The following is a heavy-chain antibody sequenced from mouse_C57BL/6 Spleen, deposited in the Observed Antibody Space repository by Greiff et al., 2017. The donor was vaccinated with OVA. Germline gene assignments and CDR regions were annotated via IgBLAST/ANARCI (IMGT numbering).Heavy chain of an antibody. CDR3: ARESIYYDYYSYAMDY. D-gene: IGHD2-4*01. Sequence: QVQLQQSGPELVKPGASVKISCKASGYAFSSSWMNWVKQRPGKGLEWIGRIYPGDGDTNYNGKFKGKATLTADKSSSTAYMQLSSLTSEDSAVYFCARESIYYDYYSYAMDYWGQGTSVTVSS. J-gene: IGHJ4*01. CDR1: GYAFSSSW. CDR2: IYPGDGDT. V-gene: IGHV1-82*01.